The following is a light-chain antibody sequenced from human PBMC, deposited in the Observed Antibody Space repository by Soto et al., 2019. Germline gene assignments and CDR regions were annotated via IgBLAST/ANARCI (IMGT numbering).Light chain of an antibody. J-gene: IGKJ2*01. V-gene: IGKV1-39*01. Sequence: DIQMTQSPSSLSASVGDRVTITCRASQSISSYLNWYQQKPGKAPKLLIYAASNLQSGVPSRFSGSGSGTDFTLTISSLQPEYFATYYCQQSYSTLYTFGQGTKLEIK. CDR2: AAS. CDR1: QSISSY. CDR3: QQSYSTLYT.